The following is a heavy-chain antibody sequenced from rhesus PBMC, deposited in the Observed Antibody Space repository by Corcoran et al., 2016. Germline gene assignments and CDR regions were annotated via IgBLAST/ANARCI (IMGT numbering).Heavy chain of an antibody. V-gene: IGHV4-65*01. CDR1: GGSISSSNW. CDR2: ISGSSGST. Sequence: QVQLQESGPGLVKPSETLSITCAGSGGSISSSNWWSWIRQPPGKGLEWIGYISGSSGSTYFNPSLKSRVTISTDTSKNQFSLKLSSVTAADTAVFYCARKTVTTYFDFWGQGVLVTVSS. CDR3: ARKTVTTYFDF. D-gene: IGHD4-23*01. J-gene: IGHJ4*01.